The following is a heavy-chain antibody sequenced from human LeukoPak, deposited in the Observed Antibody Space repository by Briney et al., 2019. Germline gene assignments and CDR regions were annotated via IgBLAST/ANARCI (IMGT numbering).Heavy chain of an antibody. D-gene: IGHD5-12*01. CDR1: GYTFSSYG. Sequence: GASVKVSSKASGYTFSSYGIAWVRQAPGQGLEWMGWISGYNGNTNYAQKLQGRVSMTTDTSTTTAYMELRSLTSDDTALYYCARSSLGTITAGPFDYWGQGTLVTVSS. CDR3: ARSSLGTITAGPFDY. V-gene: IGHV1-18*01. J-gene: IGHJ4*02. CDR2: ISGYNGNT.